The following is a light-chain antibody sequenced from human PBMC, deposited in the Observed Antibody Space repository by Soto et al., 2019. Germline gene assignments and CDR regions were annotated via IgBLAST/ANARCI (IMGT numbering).Light chain of an antibody. J-gene: IGKJ2*01. Sequence: DIQMTQSPSTLSASVGARVTITCRASQSISSWLAWYQQKPGNAPKLLIYDASSLESGVPSRFSGSGSGTEFTLTRSSLQPDDFATYYCKQYNSYPDTFGQGTKLEIK. V-gene: IGKV1-5*01. CDR2: DAS. CDR3: KQYNSYPDT. CDR1: QSISSW.